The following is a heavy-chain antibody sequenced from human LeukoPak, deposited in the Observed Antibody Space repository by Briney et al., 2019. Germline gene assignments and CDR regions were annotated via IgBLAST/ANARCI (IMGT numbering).Heavy chain of an antibody. Sequence: TSVKVSCKASGYTFTSYDINWVRQATGQGLEWMGWMNPNSGNTGYAQKFQGRVTMTRNTSISTAYMELSSLRSEDTAVYYCARGGLDGDYFDYWGQGTLVTVSS. V-gene: IGHV1-8*01. J-gene: IGHJ4*02. CDR2: MNPNSGNT. D-gene: IGHD4-17*01. CDR1: GYTFTSYD. CDR3: ARGGLDGDYFDY.